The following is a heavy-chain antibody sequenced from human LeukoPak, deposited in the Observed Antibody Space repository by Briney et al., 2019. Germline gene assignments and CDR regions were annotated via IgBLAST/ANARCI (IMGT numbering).Heavy chain of an antibody. CDR2: IYYSGST. CDR3: ARDRGSWYVNYYYYGMDV. V-gene: IGHV4-39*07. J-gene: IGHJ6*02. D-gene: IGHD6-13*01. Sequence: SETLSLTCTVSGGSISSSSYYWGWIRQPPGKGLEWIGSIYYSGSTYYNPSLKSRVTISVDTSKNQFSLKLSSVTAADTAVYYCARDRGSWYVNYYYYGMDVWGQGTTVTVSS. CDR1: GGSISSSSYY.